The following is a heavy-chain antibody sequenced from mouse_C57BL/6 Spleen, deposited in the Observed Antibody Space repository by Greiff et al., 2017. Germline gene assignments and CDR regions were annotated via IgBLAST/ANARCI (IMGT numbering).Heavy chain of an antibody. CDR2: ISGGGGNT. D-gene: IGHD2-4*01. V-gene: IGHV5-9*01. CDR1: GFTFSSYT. J-gene: IGHJ2*01. CDR3: ARRTLYDYHFDY. Sequence: EVQLVESGGGLVKPGGSLKLSCAASGFTFSSYTMSWVRQTPEKRLEWVATISGGGGNTYYPDSVKGRFTISRDNAKNTLYLQMSSLRSEDTALYYCARRTLYDYHFDYWGQGTTLTVSS.